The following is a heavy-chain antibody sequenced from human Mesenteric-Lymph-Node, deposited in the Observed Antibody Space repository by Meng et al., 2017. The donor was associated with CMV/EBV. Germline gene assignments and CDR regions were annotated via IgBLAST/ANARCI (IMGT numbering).Heavy chain of an antibody. D-gene: IGHD1-26*01. CDR1: GYSFRDYY. V-gene: IGHV1-2*02. CDR3: AREAYSTSSYDY. Sequence: ASVKVSCKASGYSFRDYYIHWVRQAPGQGLEWMGFINPHSGFTNYAQKFQGRVTMTRDTSIDTAYMELSRLRSDDAAIYYCAREAYSTSSYDYWGQGTLVTVSS. CDR2: INPHSGFT. J-gene: IGHJ4*02.